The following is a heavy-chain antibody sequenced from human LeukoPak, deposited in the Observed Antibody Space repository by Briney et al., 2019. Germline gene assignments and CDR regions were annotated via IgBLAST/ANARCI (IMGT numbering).Heavy chain of an antibody. CDR1: GFTFSDYY. Sequence: GGSLGLSCAASGFTFSDYYMSWIRQAPGKGLEWVSYISSSGSTIYYADSVKGRFTISRDNAKNSLYLQMNSLRAEDTAVYYCARGEVVVVPAAMDYWGQGTLVTVSS. CDR3: ARGEVVVVPAAMDY. V-gene: IGHV3-11*01. J-gene: IGHJ4*02. CDR2: ISSSGSTI. D-gene: IGHD2-2*01.